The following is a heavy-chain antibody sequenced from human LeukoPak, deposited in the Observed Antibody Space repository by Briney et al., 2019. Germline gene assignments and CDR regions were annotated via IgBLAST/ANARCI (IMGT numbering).Heavy chain of an antibody. CDR2: VHRSGST. CDR1: IDSTNGNY. CDR3: ARELLNAPTPGAY. V-gene: IGHV4-4*02. J-gene: IGHJ4*02. Sequence: SETLSLTCAVSIDSTNGNYWSWVRQSPGKGLEWIGEVHRSGSTNYKPSLKRRVTISIDRSKDQIALALTSVTAADTAGYYCARELLNAPTPGAYWGQGILVTVSS. D-gene: IGHD1-1*01.